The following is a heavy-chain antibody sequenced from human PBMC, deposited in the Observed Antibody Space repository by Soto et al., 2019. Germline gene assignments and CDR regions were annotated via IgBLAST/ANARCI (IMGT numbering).Heavy chain of an antibody. CDR1: GDIFSGYS. Sequence: QVQLVQSGAEVKKPGSSVKVSCKTSGDIFSGYSISWVRQAPGQGLEWMGGIIPIFGTTNYAQRFHGRVTITADKSTSTVYMELYSLKSEDTAVYYCARDLGSGDDPGDYWVQGTLVTVSS. D-gene: IGHD5-12*01. CDR3: ARDLGSGDDPGDY. CDR2: IIPIFGTT. V-gene: IGHV1-69*14. J-gene: IGHJ4*02.